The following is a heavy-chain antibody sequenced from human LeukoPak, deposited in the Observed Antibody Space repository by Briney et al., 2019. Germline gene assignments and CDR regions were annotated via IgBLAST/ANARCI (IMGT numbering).Heavy chain of an antibody. Sequence: SETLSLICTVSGGSISSYYWSWIRQPPGKGLEWIGYIYYSGSTNYNPSLKSRVTISVDTSKNQFSLKLSSVTAADTAVYYCARGPYYYDSSGSFDYWGQGTLVTVSS. J-gene: IGHJ4*02. V-gene: IGHV4-59*01. CDR1: GGSISSYY. CDR2: IYYSGST. D-gene: IGHD3-22*01. CDR3: ARGPYYYDSSGSFDY.